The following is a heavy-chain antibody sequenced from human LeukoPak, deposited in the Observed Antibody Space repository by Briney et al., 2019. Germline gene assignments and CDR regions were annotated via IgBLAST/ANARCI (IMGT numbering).Heavy chain of an antibody. CDR1: GYTFTSYD. CDR2: MNPNSGNT. D-gene: IGHD2-15*01. V-gene: IGHV1-8*01. CDR3: ARGRRCSGGSCDYYYMDV. Sequence: GASVKVSCKASGYTFTSYDINWVRQATGQGLELMGWMNPNSGNTGYAQKFQGRVTMTRNTSISTAYMELSSLRSEDTAVYYCARGRRCSGGSCDYYYMDVWGKGTTVTVSS. J-gene: IGHJ6*03.